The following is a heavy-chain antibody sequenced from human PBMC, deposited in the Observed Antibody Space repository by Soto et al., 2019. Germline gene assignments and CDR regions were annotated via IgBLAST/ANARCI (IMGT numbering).Heavy chain of an antibody. CDR3: ARLPYSYSGYDETYFDY. CDR1: GYSISSGYY. Sequence: PSETLSLTCAVSGYSISSGYYWGWIRQPPGKGLAWIGSIYHSGSTYYNPSLKSRVTISVNTSNNQFSLKLSSVTAADTAVYYCARLPYSYSGYDETYFDYWGQGTLVSVSS. D-gene: IGHD5-12*01. J-gene: IGHJ4*02. CDR2: IYHSGST. V-gene: IGHV4-38-2*01.